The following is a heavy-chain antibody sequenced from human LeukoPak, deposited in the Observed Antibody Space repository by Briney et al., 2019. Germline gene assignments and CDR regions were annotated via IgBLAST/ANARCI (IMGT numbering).Heavy chain of an antibody. CDR3: ARGHTKDMTSVTHFDY. CDR1: GYTFTSYT. Sequence: ASVKVSCKASGYTFTSYTMNWVRQAPGQGLEWMGWINTNTGNPTYAQGFTGRFVFSLETSVSTAYLQISSLNAEDTAVYYCARGHTKDMTSVTHFDYWGLGTLVTVSS. CDR2: INTNTGNP. J-gene: IGHJ4*02. V-gene: IGHV7-4-1*02. D-gene: IGHD4-17*01.